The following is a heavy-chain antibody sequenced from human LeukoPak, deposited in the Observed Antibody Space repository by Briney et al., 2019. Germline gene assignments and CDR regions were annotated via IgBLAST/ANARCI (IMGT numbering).Heavy chain of an antibody. D-gene: IGHD1-26*01. CDR1: GFTFDDYS. CDR3: AREGGATFYNWFDP. J-gene: IGHJ5*02. Sequence: GGSLRLSCAASGFTFDDYSMSWVRQAPGKGLEWVSGINWNGGSTGYADSVKGRFTISRDNAKNSLYLQMNSLRAEDTASYYCAREGGATFYNWFDPWGQGTLVTVSS. V-gene: IGHV3-20*04. CDR2: INWNGGST.